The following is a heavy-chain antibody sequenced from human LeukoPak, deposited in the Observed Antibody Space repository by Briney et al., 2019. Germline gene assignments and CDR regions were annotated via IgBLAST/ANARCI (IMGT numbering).Heavy chain of an antibody. CDR1: GFTFSSYA. CDR3: ARDRHCVNGVCHSPPGMDV. J-gene: IGHJ6*02. CDR2: IWFDKNQ. Sequence: GGSLRLSCAASGFTFSSYAMSWVRQAPGKGLEWVADIWFDKNQHFADSVKGRFAISRDNSKNTVYLQLNSLRPEDTAVYYCARDRHCVNGVCHSPPGMDVWGQGTTVTVSS. V-gene: IGHV3-33*08. D-gene: IGHD2-8*01.